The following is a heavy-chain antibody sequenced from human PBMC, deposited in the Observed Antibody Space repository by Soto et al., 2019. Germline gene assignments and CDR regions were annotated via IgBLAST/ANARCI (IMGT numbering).Heavy chain of an antibody. D-gene: IGHD2-15*01. CDR2: INPSGGST. Sequence: GASVKVSCKASGYTFTSYYMHWVRQAPGQGLEWMGIINPSGGSTSYAQKFQGRVTMTRDTSTSTVYMELSSLRSEDTAVYYCARGSGGSSYYYYGMDVWGQGTTVTVSS. CDR3: ARGSGGSSYYYYGMDV. V-gene: IGHV1-46*01. J-gene: IGHJ6*02. CDR1: GYTFTSYY.